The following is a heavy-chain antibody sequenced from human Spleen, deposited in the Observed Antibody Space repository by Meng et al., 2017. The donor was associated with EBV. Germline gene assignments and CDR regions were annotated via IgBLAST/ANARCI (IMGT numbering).Heavy chain of an antibody. CDR3: ARDISGSHDY. Sequence: RPGAGPGLGKPWGTLSLPCAVLGGSINSTNWRSWVRQPPGKGLEWIGEIYHSGSTNYNPSLKSRVTISVDKSKNQFSLKLSSVTAADTAVYYCARDISGSHDYWGQGTLVTVSS. CDR2: IYHSGST. V-gene: IGHV4-4*02. J-gene: IGHJ4*02. D-gene: IGHD1-26*01. CDR1: GGSINSTNW.